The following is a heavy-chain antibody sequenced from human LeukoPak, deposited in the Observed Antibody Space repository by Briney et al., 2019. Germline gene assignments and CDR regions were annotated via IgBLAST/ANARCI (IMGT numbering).Heavy chain of an antibody. J-gene: IGHJ5*02. Sequence: GGSLRLSCAASGFTFSSYWMHWARQAPGKGLVWVSRINTDGSSTNYADSVKGRFTISRDNAKNTLYLQMNSLRAEDTAVYYCARGYGSGDNWFDPWGQGTLVTVSS. D-gene: IGHD3-10*01. CDR1: GFTFSSYW. CDR3: ARGYGSGDNWFDP. CDR2: INTDGSST. V-gene: IGHV3-74*01.